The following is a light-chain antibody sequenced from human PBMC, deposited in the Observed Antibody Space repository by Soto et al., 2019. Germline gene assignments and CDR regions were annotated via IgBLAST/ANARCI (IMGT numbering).Light chain of an antibody. V-gene: IGLV1-40*01. CDR3: RSYDSSLSGYV. J-gene: IGLJ2*01. CDR2: GNS. Sequence: QSVLTQPPSVSGAPGQRVTISCTGSSSNIGAAYDVDWYQQLPGTAPKLLIYGNSNRPSGVPDRFSGSKSGTSASLVITGLQAEDEADYYCRSYDSSLSGYVFGGGTKVTVL. CDR1: SSNIGAAYD.